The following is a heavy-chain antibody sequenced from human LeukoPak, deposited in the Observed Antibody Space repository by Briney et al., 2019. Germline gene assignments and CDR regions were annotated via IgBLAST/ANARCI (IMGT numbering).Heavy chain of an antibody. CDR2: ISVYNGNT. Sequence: ASVKVSCKASGYTFTNYGISWVRQAPGQGLEWMGWISVYNGNTNYAQKLQGRVTMTTDTSTSTAYMELRSLRSDDTAVYYCAVRGRITMVRGVMALGGPNDYWGQGTLVTVSS. CDR1: GYTFTNYG. J-gene: IGHJ4*02. CDR3: AVRGRITMVRGVMALGGPNDY. V-gene: IGHV1-18*01. D-gene: IGHD3-10*01.